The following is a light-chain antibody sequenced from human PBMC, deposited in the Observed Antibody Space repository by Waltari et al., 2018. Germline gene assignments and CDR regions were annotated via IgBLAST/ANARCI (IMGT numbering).Light chain of an antibody. CDR3: SSYTPSATLL. J-gene: IGLJ2*01. Sequence: YQQPPVTAPKLIIFEVGRRPSGVPDRFSGSKSGSTASLTISGLQTEDEGDYYCSSYTPSATLLFGGGTKLTVL. CDR2: EVG. V-gene: IGLV2-18*02.